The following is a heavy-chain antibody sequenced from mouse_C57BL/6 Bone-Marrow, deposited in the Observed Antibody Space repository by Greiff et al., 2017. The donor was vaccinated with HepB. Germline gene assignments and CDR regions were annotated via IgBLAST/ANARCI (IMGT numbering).Heavy chain of an antibody. V-gene: IGHV3-6*01. Sequence: ESGPGLVKPSQSLSLTCSVTGYSITSGYYWNWIRQFPGNKLEWMGYISYDGSNNYNPSLKNRISITRDTSKNQFFLKLNSVTTEDTATYYCARYYYGSKGFAYWGQGTLVTVSA. CDR3: ARYYYGSKGFAY. CDR2: ISYDGSN. J-gene: IGHJ3*01. CDR1: GYSITSGYY. D-gene: IGHD1-1*01.